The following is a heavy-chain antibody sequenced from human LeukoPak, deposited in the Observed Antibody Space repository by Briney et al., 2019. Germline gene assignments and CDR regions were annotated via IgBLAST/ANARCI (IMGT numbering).Heavy chain of an antibody. Sequence: TSETLSLTCNVSGGSISSDYWTWIRQPPGKGLEWIGNIYYSGSTNYNPSLKSRVTISVDTSKNQFSLKLISVTAADTAVYYCARRRDYYDSRGYYAFDIWGHGTMVTVSS. V-gene: IGHV4-59*01. D-gene: IGHD3-22*01. CDR2: IYYSGST. J-gene: IGHJ3*02. CDR3: ARRRDYYDSRGYYAFDI. CDR1: GGSISSDY.